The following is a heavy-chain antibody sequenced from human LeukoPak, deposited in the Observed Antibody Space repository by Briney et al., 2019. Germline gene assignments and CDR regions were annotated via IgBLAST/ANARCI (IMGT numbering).Heavy chain of an antibody. Sequence: PGGSLRLSCAASGFTFSSYSMHWVRQAPGKGLEWVSSISSSSSYIYYADSVKGRFTISRDNAKNTLYLQMNSLRAEDTAVYYCARDTVTTFRFRDYYYYGMDVWGQGTTVTVSS. D-gene: IGHD4-17*01. CDR2: ISSSSSYI. CDR1: GFTFSSYS. V-gene: IGHV3-21*04. CDR3: ARDTVTTFRFRDYYYYGMDV. J-gene: IGHJ6*02.